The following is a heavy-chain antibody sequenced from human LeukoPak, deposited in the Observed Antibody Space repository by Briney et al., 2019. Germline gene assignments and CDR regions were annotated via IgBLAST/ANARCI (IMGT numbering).Heavy chain of an antibody. J-gene: IGHJ6*03. CDR3: AKDHRWAPGIAAAGTFDYYYYMDV. Sequence: GGSLRLSCAASGYTFRRNGMHWVRQAPGKGLEWVAVIWYDGSKKYYGDSVKGRFTISRDNSKNTLYLQMNSLRAEDTAVYYCAKDHRWAPGIAAAGTFDYYYYMDVWGKGTTVTVSS. V-gene: IGHV3-33*03. CDR2: IWYDGSKK. D-gene: IGHD6-13*01. CDR1: GYTFRRNG.